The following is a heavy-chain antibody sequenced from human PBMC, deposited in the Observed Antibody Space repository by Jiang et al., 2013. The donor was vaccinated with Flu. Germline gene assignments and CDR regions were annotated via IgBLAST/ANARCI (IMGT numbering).Heavy chain of an antibody. CDR2: IYYSGST. CDR1: GGSISGGGYF. CDR3: ARSMLVPATSYSYYGMDV. V-gene: IGHV4-31*03. Sequence: GPGLVKPSQTLSLTCSVSGGSISGGGYFWTWVRQHPGKGLEWIGHIYYSGSTDYNSSLKSRVTISVDTSKNQFSLKLSSVTAADTAVYYCARSMLVPATSYSYYGMDVWGQGTTVTVSS. D-gene: IGHD2-15*01. J-gene: IGHJ6*02.